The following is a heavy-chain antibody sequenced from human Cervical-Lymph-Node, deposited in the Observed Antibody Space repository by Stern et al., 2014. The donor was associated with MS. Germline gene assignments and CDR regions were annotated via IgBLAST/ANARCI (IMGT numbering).Heavy chain of an antibody. CDR1: GGTFRHFG. CDR3: AREKAGSYDPFDI. V-gene: IGHV1-69*15. D-gene: IGHD3-10*01. Sequence: QDQLVQSGAEVKKPGSSVKVSCKASGGTFRHFGISWVRLAPGQGLEWMGRIIPILGTTNYAQKFQGRVTITADESTSVAYMELSSLRYEDTAVYYCAREKAGSYDPFDIWGQGAMVTVSS. CDR2: IIPILGTT. J-gene: IGHJ3*02.